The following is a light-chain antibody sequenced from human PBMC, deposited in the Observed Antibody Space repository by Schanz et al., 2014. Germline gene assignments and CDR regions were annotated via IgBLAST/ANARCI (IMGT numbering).Light chain of an antibody. Sequence: QSVLTQPASVSGSPGQSITISCTGTSSDVGGYNYVSWYQHHPGKAPKLMIYDVSNRPSGVSDRFSGSKSGNTASLTISGLQAEDEADYYCCSYAGSSTLVFGGGTKLTVL. J-gene: IGLJ2*01. V-gene: IGLV2-14*03. CDR2: DVS. CDR1: SSDVGGYNY. CDR3: CSYAGSSTLV.